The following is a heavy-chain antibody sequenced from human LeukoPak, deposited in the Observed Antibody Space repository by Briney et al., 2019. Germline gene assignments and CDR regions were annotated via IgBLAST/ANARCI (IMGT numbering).Heavy chain of an antibody. V-gene: IGHV3-7*01. J-gene: IGHJ4*02. Sequence: GGSLRLSCAASGFTFSSCWMSWVRQAPGKGLEWVAHIKQGGSEKYYVDSVKGRFTISRDNAKNSLYLQMNSLRAEDTAVYYCASYGGSWDFDYWGQGTLVTVSS. CDR1: GFTFSSCW. D-gene: IGHD2-21*01. CDR2: IKQGGSEK. CDR3: ASYGGSWDFDY.